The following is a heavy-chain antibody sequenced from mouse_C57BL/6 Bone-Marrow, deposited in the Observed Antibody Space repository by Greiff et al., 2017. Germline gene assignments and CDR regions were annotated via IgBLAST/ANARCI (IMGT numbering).Heavy chain of an antibody. J-gene: IGHJ2*01. CDR1: GYTFTSYW. D-gene: IGHD1-1*01. CDR2: IPPNSGST. Sequence: VPLQQPGAELVKPGASVQLSCKASGYTFTSYWMHWVKQRPGQGLEWIGMIPPNSGSTNYTEKFKSKATLTVDKSSSTAYMQLSSLTSEDSAVYYCARRYYGSSYIDYWGQGTTLTVSS. V-gene: IGHV1-64*01. CDR3: ARRYYGSSYIDY.